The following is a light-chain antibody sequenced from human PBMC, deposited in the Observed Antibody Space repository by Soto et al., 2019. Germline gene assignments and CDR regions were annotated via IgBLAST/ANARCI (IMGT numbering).Light chain of an antibody. V-gene: IGKV3-20*01. CDR3: QQFSSYPLT. CDR1: QSVSSYS. Sequence: DTVLTQSPGTLSLSQGERATLSCRASQSVSSYSLAWYQQKPGQAPRLVMYGTSNRATGIPDRFSGSGSGTDFTLTISRLEPEDFAVYYCQQFSSYPLTFGGGTKVDIK. CDR2: GTS. J-gene: IGKJ4*01.